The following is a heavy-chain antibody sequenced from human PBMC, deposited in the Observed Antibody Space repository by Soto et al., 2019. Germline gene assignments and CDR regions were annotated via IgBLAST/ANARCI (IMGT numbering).Heavy chain of an antibody. Sequence: SETLSLTCTVSGVSVSSGSYYWSWIRQPPGKGLEWIGYIYYSGSTNYNPSLKSRVTISVDTSKNQFSLKLSSVTAADTAVYYCARGFVGTHDYMLKYYFDYWGQGTLVTVSS. CDR3: ARGFVGTHDYMLKYYFDY. CDR2: IYYSGST. CDR1: GVSVSSGSYY. D-gene: IGHD4-4*01. V-gene: IGHV4-61*01. J-gene: IGHJ4*02.